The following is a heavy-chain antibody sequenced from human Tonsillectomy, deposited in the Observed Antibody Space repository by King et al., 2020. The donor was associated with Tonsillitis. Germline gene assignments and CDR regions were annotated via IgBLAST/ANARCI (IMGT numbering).Heavy chain of an antibody. D-gene: IGHD2-21*02. Sequence: QLVQSGAEVKKPGESLRISCKGSGYTFSRYWITWVRQMPGKGLEWMGRIDPSDSYTNYSPSFQGLVTISTDNSISTAYLQWSSLQASDTAMYYCARIAYCGGDCSSATFDGWGQRTPITASS. V-gene: IGHV5-10-1*03. J-gene: IGHJ4*02. CDR1: GYTFSRYW. CDR3: ARIAYCGGDCSSATFDG. CDR2: IDPSDSYT.